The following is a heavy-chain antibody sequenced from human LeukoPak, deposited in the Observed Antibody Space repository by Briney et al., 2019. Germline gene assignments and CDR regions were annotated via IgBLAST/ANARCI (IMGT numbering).Heavy chain of an antibody. CDR1: GYSFTSYW. D-gene: IGHD2-2*02. CDR3: ARPYITPYDAFDI. V-gene: IGHV5-51*01. CDR2: IYPGDSDT. Sequence: PGESLKISCKGSGYSFTSYWIGWVRQMPGKGLEWMGIIYPGDSDTRYSPSFQGQVTISADKSISTAYLQWSSLKASDTAMYYCARPYITPYDAFDIWGQGTMVTVSS. J-gene: IGHJ3*02.